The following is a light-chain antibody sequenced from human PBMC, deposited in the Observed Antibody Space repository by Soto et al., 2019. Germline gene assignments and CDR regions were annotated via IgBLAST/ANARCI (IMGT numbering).Light chain of an antibody. CDR1: QSLLHSNGYNY. CDR2: LGT. CDR3: MKALQTPFT. V-gene: IGKV2-28*01. J-gene: IGKJ3*01. Sequence: DIVMTQSPLSLPVTPGEPASISCRSSQSLLHSNGYNYLDWYLQKPGQSPQLLIYLGTNRASWVPDRLRGSGSGTDFTLKISRVEAEDVGVYYCMKALQTPFTFGPGTKVDIK.